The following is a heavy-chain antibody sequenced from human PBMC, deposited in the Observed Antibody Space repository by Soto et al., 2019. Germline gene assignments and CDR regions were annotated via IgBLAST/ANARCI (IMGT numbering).Heavy chain of an antibody. CDR3: ARDARGSGTRGSWFDP. CDR1: GFTFSSYA. D-gene: IGHD3-10*01. CDR2: ISYDGSNK. Sequence: SLRLSCAASGFTFSSYAMHWVRQAPGKGLEWVAVISYDGSNKYYADSVKGRFTISRDNSKNTLYLQMNSLRAEDTAVYYCARDARGSGTRGSWFDPWGQGTLVTVSS. V-gene: IGHV3-30-3*01. J-gene: IGHJ5*02.